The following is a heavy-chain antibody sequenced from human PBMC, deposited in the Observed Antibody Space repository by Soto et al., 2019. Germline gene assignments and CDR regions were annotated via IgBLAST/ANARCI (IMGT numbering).Heavy chain of an antibody. CDR1: GYTFISYY. Sequence: ASVKVSCKASGYTFISYYIHWVRQAPGQGLEWMGLINPSDAYTDYAQKFQGRLTITRDTSKNQVVLTMTDMDPVDTATYYCAHRVDYRGSWNTGYFDYWGQGTLVTVSS. J-gene: IGHJ4*02. CDR3: AHRVDYRGSWNTGYFDY. D-gene: IGHD2-15*01. CDR2: INPSDAYT. V-gene: IGHV1-46*01.